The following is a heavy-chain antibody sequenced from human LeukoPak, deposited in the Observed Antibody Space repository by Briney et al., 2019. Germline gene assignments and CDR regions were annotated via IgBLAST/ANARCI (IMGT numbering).Heavy chain of an antibody. D-gene: IGHD3-10*01. CDR2: ISYDGSNK. CDR1: GFTFSSYA. J-gene: IGHJ4*02. V-gene: IGHV3-30*04. Sequence: GGSLRLSCAASGFTFSSYAMHWVRQAPGKGLEWVAVISYDGSNKYYADSVKGRFTSSRDNSKNTLYLQMNSLRAEDTAVYYCASSIPLWFGEPVMWGQGTLVTVSS. CDR3: ASSIPLWFGEPVM.